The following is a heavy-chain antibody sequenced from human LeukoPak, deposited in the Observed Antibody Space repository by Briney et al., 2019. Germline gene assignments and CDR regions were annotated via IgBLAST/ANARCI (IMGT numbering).Heavy chain of an antibody. D-gene: IGHD3-10*01. Sequence: SETLSLTCNVSGVSIRSGSYYWSWIRQPAGKGLEWIGRIYTSGTTNYNPSLKSRVTISVDTSKKQFSLKLSSVTAADTAVYYCAAMVRGDNFDYWGQGTLVTVSS. CDR3: AAMVRGDNFDY. J-gene: IGHJ4*02. CDR1: GVSIRSGSYY. CDR2: IYTSGTT. V-gene: IGHV4-61*02.